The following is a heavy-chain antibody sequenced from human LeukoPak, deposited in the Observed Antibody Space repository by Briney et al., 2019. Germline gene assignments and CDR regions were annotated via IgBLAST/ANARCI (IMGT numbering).Heavy chain of an antibody. CDR3: ARSGTDSSGWWYYYYYYMDV. J-gene: IGHJ6*03. V-gene: IGHV4-39*07. D-gene: IGHD6-19*01. CDR1: GGSISSSSYY. CDR2: IYYSGST. Sequence: SETLSLTCTVSGGSISSSSYYWGWIRQPPGKGLEWIGSIYYSGSTYYNPSLKSRVTISVDTSKNQFSLKLSSVTAADTAVYYCARSGTDSSGWWYYYYYYMDVWGKGTTVTVSS.